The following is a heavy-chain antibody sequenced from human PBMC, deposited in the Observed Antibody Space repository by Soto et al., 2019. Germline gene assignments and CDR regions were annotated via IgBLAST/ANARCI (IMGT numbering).Heavy chain of an antibody. Sequence: PSETLSLTYAVYGGSFSGYYWSWIRQPPGKGLEWIGEINYSGSAYYNPSLKTRVTISLDKSKSQFSLKLNSVTAADSAVYFCARLEGLATISYYFVFWGPGALVTVSS. CDR2: INYSGSA. CDR1: GGSFSGYY. D-gene: IGHD3-9*01. CDR3: ARLEGLATISYYFVF. J-gene: IGHJ4*02. V-gene: IGHV4-34*01.